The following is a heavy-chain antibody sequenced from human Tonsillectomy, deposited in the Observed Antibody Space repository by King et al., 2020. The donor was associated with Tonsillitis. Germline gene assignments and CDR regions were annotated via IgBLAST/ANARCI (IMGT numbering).Heavy chain of an antibody. D-gene: IGHD7-27*01. CDR1: GFTFRNYD. CDR2: IGTAGDT. J-gene: IGHJ6*02. V-gene: IGHV3-13*01. Sequence: VQLVESGGGLVQPGGSLRLSCAASGFTFRNYDMHWVRQARGKGLEWVSAIGTAGDTYYAGSVKGRFTISRENAKNSLYLQMNSLRAGDTAVYYCARAVPNWGRDYYSGMDVWGQGTTVTVSS. CDR3: ARAVPNWGRDYYSGMDV.